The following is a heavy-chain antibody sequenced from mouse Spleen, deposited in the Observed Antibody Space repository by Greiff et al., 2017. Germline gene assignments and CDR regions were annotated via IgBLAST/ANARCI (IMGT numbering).Heavy chain of an antibody. CDR1: GYTFTDYY. CDR2: INPNNGGT. J-gene: IGHJ3*01. Sequence: VQLQQSGPELVKPGASVKISCKASGYTFTDYYMNWVKQSHGKSLEWIGDINPNNGGTSYNQKFKGKATLTVDKSSSTAYMELRSLTSEDSAVYYCAKGITGLDWFAYWGQGTLVTVSA. V-gene: IGHV1-26*01. CDR3: AKGITGLDWFAY. D-gene: IGHD2-4*01.